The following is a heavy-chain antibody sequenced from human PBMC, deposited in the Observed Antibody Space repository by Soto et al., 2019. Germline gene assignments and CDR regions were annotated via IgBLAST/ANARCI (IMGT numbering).Heavy chain of an antibody. V-gene: IGHV1-46*01. CDR1: GFSFTNYS. CDR3: ARDGIQLWPRYYFDF. D-gene: IGHD5-18*01. Sequence: HVQPVQSEAEVKKPGASVQISCKASGFSFTNYSMHWVRQVPGQGPEWMGKINPTSGSTSYAQKFKDKVIMTRDMSTNTLYIQLSSLTSEDTAVYYCARDGIQLWPRYYFDFWGQGTLVIVSS. CDR2: INPTSGST. J-gene: IGHJ4*02.